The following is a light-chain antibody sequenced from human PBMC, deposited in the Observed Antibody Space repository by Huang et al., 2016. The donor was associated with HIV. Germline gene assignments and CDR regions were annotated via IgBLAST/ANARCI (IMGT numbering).Light chain of an antibody. CDR1: QSISSW. V-gene: IGKV1-5*03. CDR2: KAS. J-gene: IGKJ2*01. CDR3: QQYKSYST. Sequence: DIQMTQSPSTLSASVGDRVTITCRASQSISSWLAWYQQKPGKATKLLIYKASSLQSGVPSRFSGSGSGTEFTITISSLQPDDFATYYCQQYKSYSTFGQGTKLEIK.